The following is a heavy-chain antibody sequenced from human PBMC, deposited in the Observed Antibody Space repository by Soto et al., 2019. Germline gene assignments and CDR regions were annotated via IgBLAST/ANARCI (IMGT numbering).Heavy chain of an antibody. J-gene: IGHJ6*02. CDR2: INPSGGST. Sequence: ASVKVSCKASGYTFTSYYMHWVRQAPGQGLEWMGIINPSGGSTSYAQKFQGRVTMTRDTSISTAYMELSRLRSDDTAVYYCARALTSYYGSGISDYYYYYGMVVWGPGTTVNVSS. D-gene: IGHD3-10*01. CDR1: GYTFTSYY. V-gene: IGHV1-46*01. CDR3: ARALTSYYGSGISDYYYYYGMVV.